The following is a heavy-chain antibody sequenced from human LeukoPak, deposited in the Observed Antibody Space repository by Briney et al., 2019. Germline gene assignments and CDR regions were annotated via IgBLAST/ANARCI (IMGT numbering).Heavy chain of an antibody. D-gene: IGHD2-15*01. CDR1: GFTFSSYA. CDR3: AKDRAVAATPYNWFDP. J-gene: IGHJ5*02. V-gene: IGHV3-23*01. CDR2: ISGSGVSA. Sequence: PGGSLRLSCAASGFTFSSYAMSWVRQAPGKGLEWVSTISGSGVSAYYAESVKGRFTISRDNSKNTLYLQMNSLGAEDTALYYCAKDRAVAATPYNWFDPWGQGTPVTVSS.